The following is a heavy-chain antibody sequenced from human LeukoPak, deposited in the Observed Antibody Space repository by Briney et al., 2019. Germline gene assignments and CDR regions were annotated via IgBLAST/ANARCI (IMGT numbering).Heavy chain of an antibody. CDR2: ISGSGGST. V-gene: IGHV3-23*01. J-gene: IGHJ4*02. D-gene: IGHD2-2*01. CDR1: GFTFSSYA. Sequence: PGGSLRLSCAASGFTFSSYAMSWVRQAPGKGLEWVSTISGSGGSTYYADSVKGRFTISRGNSKNTLYVQMNSLRAEDTAVYYCAKAAHRLPAAANYFDYWGQGTLVTVSS. CDR3: AKAAHRLPAAANYFDY.